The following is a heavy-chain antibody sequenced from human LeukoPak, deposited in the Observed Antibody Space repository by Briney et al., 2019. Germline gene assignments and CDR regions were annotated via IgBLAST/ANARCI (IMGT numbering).Heavy chain of an antibody. Sequence: GGSLRLSCAASGFNFNHYAMSWVRQAPGKGLEWVSGISDNEEVPYYTDSVKGRFTISRDNAKNTVYLQLNNLRADDTAVYFCARHDSFIPYWGQGTLLSVSS. CDR1: GFNFNHYA. CDR2: ISDNEEVP. CDR3: ARHDSFIPY. D-gene: IGHD5-18*01. V-gene: IGHV3-23*01. J-gene: IGHJ4*02.